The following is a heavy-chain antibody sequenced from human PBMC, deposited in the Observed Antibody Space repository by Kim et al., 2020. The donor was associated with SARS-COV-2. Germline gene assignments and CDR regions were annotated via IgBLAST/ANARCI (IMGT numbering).Heavy chain of an antibody. J-gene: IGHJ5*02. CDR2: SGST. CDR3: AISFFLDP. Sequence: SGSTNYNPSLKSRVTISVDTSKNQFSLKLSSVTAADTAVYYCAISFFLDPWGQGTLVTVSS. V-gene: IGHV4-34*01.